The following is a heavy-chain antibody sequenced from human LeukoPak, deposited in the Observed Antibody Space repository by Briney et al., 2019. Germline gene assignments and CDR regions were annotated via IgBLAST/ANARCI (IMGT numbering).Heavy chain of an antibody. V-gene: IGHV4-34*01. CDR1: GGSFSGYY. CDR3: ARNDYYGSGSKAPRLKGRQKPSRFDP. Sequence: SETLSLTCAVYGGSFSGYYWSWIRQPPEKGLEWIGEVNHSGSTNYNSSLKSRVTISVDTSKNQFSLKLSSVTAADTAVYYCARNDYYGSGSKAPRLKGRQKPSRFDPWGQGTLVTVSS. J-gene: IGHJ5*02. CDR2: VNHSGST. D-gene: IGHD3-10*01.